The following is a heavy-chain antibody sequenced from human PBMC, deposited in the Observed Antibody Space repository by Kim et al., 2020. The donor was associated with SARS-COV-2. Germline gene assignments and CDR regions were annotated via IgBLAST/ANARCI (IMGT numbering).Heavy chain of an antibody. CDR1: AGTFSSYG. J-gene: IGHJ4*02. V-gene: IGHV1-69*13. CDR3: ARVTAYGWGSYYSGH. D-gene: IGHD3-10*01. CDR2: IIPTFDTR. Sequence: SVKVSCTASAGTFSSYGISWVRQAPGQGLEWMGTIIPTFDTRKYAQKFQGRVTITADESTTTAYMELTSLKSEDTAVYYCARVTAYGWGSYYSGHWGQGTSVTVSS.